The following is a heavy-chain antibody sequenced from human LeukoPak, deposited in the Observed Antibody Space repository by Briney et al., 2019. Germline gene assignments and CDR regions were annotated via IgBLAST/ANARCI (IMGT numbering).Heavy chain of an antibody. J-gene: IGHJ6*03. CDR2: ISGSGGST. Sequence: GGSLRLSCAASGFTFSSYGMTWVRQAPGKGLEWVSGISGSGGSTYYADSVKGRFTISRDNSKNTLYLQMNSLRAEDTAVYYCAKDSRRMDVWGKGTTVTISS. V-gene: IGHV3-23*01. CDR3: AKDSRRMDV. CDR1: GFTFSSYG.